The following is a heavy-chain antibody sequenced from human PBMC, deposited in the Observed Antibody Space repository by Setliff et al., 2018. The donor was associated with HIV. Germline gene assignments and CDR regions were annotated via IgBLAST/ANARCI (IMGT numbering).Heavy chain of an antibody. CDR1: GYSLTDLS. CDR3: ATIRAYYYDSSGQEYFQY. CDR2: FDPEDGET. Sequence: ASVKVSCKVSGYSLTDLSIHWVRQAPGKGLEWMGGFDPEDGETVYAQKLQGRVTMTEDTSTDTAYMELSSLRSEDAAMYYCATIRAYYYDSSGQEYFQYWGHGTLVTVSS. J-gene: IGHJ1*01. D-gene: IGHD3-22*01. V-gene: IGHV1-24*01.